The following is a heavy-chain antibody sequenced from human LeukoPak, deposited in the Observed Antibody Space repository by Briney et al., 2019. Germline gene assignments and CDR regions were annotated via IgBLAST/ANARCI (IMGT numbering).Heavy chain of an antibody. D-gene: IGHD6-19*01. J-gene: IGHJ4*02. CDR2: ISYDGSNK. CDR3: AKESAFIAVAADY. V-gene: IGHV3-30*18. CDR1: GFTFRNFW. Sequence: GGSLRLSCAASGFTFRNFWMSWVRQAPGKGLEWVAVISYDGSNKYYADSVKGRFTISRDNSKNTLYLQMNSLRAEDTAVYYCAKESAFIAVAADYWGQGTLVTVSS.